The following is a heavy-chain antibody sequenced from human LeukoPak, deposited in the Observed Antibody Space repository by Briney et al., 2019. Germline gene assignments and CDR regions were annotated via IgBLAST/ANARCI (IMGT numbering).Heavy chain of an antibody. V-gene: IGHV4-34*01. CDR1: GGSFSGYY. Sequence: SETLSLTCAVYGGSFSGYYWSWIRQPPGKGLEWIGEINHSGSTNYNPSLKSRVTISVDTSKNQFSLKLSSVTAADTAVYYCARGAYCGGDCYPAHYYYYYYMDVWGKGTTVTVSS. D-gene: IGHD2-21*01. CDR3: ARGAYCGGDCYPAHYYYYYYMDV. CDR2: INHSGST. J-gene: IGHJ6*03.